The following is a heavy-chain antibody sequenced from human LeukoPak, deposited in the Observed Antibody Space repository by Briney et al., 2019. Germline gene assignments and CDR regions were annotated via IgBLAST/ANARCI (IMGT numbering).Heavy chain of an antibody. CDR2: INSNGGAI. CDR3: ARVLNGGHFDY. V-gene: IGHV3-48*03. Sequence: HAGGSLTLSCVASGFTFSSYEINWVRQAPGKGLEWVSYINSNGGAIHYADSVKGRFTISRDNAQNSLYLQMNSLRAEDTAVYYYARVLNGGHFDYWGQGTLVTVSS. J-gene: IGHJ4*02. D-gene: IGHD3-10*01. CDR1: GFTFSSYE.